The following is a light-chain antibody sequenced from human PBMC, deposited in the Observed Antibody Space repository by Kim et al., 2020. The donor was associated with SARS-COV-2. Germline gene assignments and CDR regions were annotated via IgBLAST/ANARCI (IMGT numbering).Light chain of an antibody. CDR2: GNS. V-gene: IGLV1-40*01. CDR3: QSYDSSLSGWV. J-gene: IGLJ3*02. Sequence: QRFTISCTGTSSNIGAGYDVHWYQQLPGTAPKLLIYGNSNRPSGVPDRFSGSKSGTSASLAITGLQAEDEADYYCQSYDSSLSGWVLGGGTQMTV. CDR1: SSNIGAGYD.